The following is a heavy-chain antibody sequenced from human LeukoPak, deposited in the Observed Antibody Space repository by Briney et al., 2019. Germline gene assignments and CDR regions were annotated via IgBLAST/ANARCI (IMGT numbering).Heavy chain of an antibody. CDR3: ARGLPGYEFGLRGALFDH. CDR1: GFTVSSNY. D-gene: IGHD3-10*01. V-gene: IGHV3-53*01. CDR2: IWSDGST. Sequence: KPGGSLRLSCAASGFTVSSNYMSWVRQAPGKGLEWVSVIWSDGSTHYADSVKGRFTISRDNSKNTVYFQMNSLRAEGTAVYYCARGLPGYEFGLRGALFDHWGQGTLVTVSS. J-gene: IGHJ4*02.